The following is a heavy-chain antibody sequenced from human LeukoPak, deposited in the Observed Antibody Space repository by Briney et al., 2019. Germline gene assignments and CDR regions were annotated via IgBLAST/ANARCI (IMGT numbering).Heavy chain of an antibody. D-gene: IGHD5-24*01. Sequence: PGGSLRLSCAASGFTFSGYEMNWVRQAPGKGLEWVSYITSSGSAVFYSDSVKGRFTISRDNAENSLYPQMNSLRAEDTAVYYCARDQTAMANSRAFDIWGQGTTVTVSS. CDR2: ITSSGSAV. CDR3: ARDQTAMANSRAFDI. J-gene: IGHJ3*02. CDR1: GFTFSGYE. V-gene: IGHV3-48*03.